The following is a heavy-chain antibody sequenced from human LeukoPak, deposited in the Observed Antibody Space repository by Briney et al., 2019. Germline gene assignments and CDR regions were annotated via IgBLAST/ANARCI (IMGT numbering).Heavy chain of an antibody. CDR3: ARAQSGSYLGNWFDP. J-gene: IGHJ5*02. CDR2: IDPSGGST. Sequence: GASVKVSCKASGYTFTNYYMHWVRQAPGQGLEWMGIIDPSGGSTSYAQNFQGRVTMTRDTSTSTVYMELSSLRSEDTAVYYCARAQSGSYLGNWFDPWGQGTLVTVSS. D-gene: IGHD1-26*01. V-gene: IGHV1-46*01. CDR1: GYTFTNYY.